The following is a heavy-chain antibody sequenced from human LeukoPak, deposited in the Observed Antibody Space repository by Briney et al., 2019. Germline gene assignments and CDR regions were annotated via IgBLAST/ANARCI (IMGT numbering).Heavy chain of an antibody. Sequence: GESLKISCKGFGYSFTNYWIGWVRQMPGKGLEWMGIVYPGDSETRYSPSFQGLVTISANKSINTAYLEWNSLRASDTAIYFCASRTRGEYAGDWYFDLWGRGTLVSVSS. CDR3: ASRTRGEYAGDWYFDL. CDR1: GYSFTNYW. V-gene: IGHV5-51*01. D-gene: IGHD2-2*01. CDR2: VYPGDSET. J-gene: IGHJ2*01.